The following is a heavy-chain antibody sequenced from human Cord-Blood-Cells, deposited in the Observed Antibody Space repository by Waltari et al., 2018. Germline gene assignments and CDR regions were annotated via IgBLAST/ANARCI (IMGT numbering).Heavy chain of an antibody. CDR2: INPNSGGT. V-gene: IGHV1-2*02. CDR3: ARDEGANYDSSGYFDY. J-gene: IGHJ4*02. Sequence: QVQLVQSGAQVKKPGASVKVSCKASGYTFPCSFLHRVRQALGQGLEWMGWINPNSGGTNYAQKFQGRVTMTRDTSISTAYMELSRLRSDDTAVYYCARDEGANYDSSGYFDYWGQGTLVTVSS. CDR1: GYTFPCSF. D-gene: IGHD3-22*01.